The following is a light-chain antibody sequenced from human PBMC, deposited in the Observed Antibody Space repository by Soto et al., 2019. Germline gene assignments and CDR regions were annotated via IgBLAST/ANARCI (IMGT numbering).Light chain of an antibody. CDR1: QGISSY. Sequence: DIQLTQSPSFLSASVGDRVNITCRASQGISSYLAWYQQKPGKAPKLLIYAASTLQSGVPSRFSGSGSGTEFTLTISSLQPEDFANYYCQQINSYPPTCGQGTKVEIK. CDR2: AAS. V-gene: IGKV1-9*01. J-gene: IGKJ1*01. CDR3: QQINSYPPT.